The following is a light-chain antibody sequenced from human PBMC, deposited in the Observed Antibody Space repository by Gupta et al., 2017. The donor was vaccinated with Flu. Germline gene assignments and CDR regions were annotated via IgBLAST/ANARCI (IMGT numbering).Light chain of an antibody. CDR3: STWDDSLNGPV. V-gene: IGLV1-44*01. Sequence: QSLLTQPPSSSGTPGPRVTIACSGSTSNIGRHTLSWYQQRPGAAPKLIIQNDNQRHSGVPVRFSGSKAGTSASLTISGLQSEDEGDFYCSTWDDSLNGPVFGGGTRLTVL. CDR2: NDN. CDR1: TSNIGRHT. J-gene: IGLJ3*02.